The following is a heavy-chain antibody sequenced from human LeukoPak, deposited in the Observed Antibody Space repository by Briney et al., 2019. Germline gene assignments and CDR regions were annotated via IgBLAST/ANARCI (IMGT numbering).Heavy chain of an antibody. V-gene: IGHV4-39*01. D-gene: IGHD2-2*01. CDR2: IYYSGST. CDR1: GGSISSSTYY. CDR3: ASPPGGYCSSASCSTGGSFDY. J-gene: IGHJ4*02. Sequence: SETLSLTCTVSGGSISSSTYYWVWVRQPPGKGLEWIGSIYYSGSTYYNPSLMSRVTISVDTSKNQFSLKLRSVTTTDRAVYYWASPPGGYCSSASCSTGGSFDYGGRGSLAPVPS.